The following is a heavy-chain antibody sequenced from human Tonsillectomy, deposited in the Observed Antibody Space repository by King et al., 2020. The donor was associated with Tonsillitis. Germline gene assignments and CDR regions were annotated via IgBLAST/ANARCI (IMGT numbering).Heavy chain of an antibody. CDR3: AGEQWLVPSPFDY. V-gene: IGHV3-30*01. D-gene: IGHD6-19*01. CDR1: GFTFSSYA. Sequence: HVQLVESGGGVVQPGRSLRLSCAVSGFTFSSYAMHWVRQAPGKGLDWGACISYDGSNKYYAYSVKGRFTIFRDNSKNTLYLQMNSLRTEDTAVYFCAGEQWLVPSPFDYWGQGTLVTVSS. CDR2: ISYDGSNK. J-gene: IGHJ4*02.